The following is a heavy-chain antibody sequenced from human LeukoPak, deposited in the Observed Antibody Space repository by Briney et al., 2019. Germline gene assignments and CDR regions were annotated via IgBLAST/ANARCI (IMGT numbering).Heavy chain of an antibody. CDR1: GFTVSSNY. Sequence: PGGSLRLSCAASGFTVSSNYMSWVRQAPGKGLEWVSSISSSSSYIYYADSVKGRFTISRDNAKNSLYLQMNSLRAEDTAVYYCARVNRRDGYKILSPRTLDYWGQGTLVTVSS. CDR2: ISSSSSYI. J-gene: IGHJ4*02. V-gene: IGHV3-21*01. D-gene: IGHD5-24*01. CDR3: ARVNRRDGYKILSPRTLDY.